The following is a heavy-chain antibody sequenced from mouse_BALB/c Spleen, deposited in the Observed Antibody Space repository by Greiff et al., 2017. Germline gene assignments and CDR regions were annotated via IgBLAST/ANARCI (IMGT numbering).Heavy chain of an antibody. CDR3: ARYYGNSFFDY. D-gene: IGHD2-1*01. J-gene: IGHJ2*01. V-gene: IGHV5-17*02. Sequence: EVQGVESGGGLVQPGGSRKLSCAASGFTFSSFGMHWVRQAPEEGLEWVAYISSGSSTIYYADTVKGRFTISRDNPKNTLFLQMTSLRSEDTAMCYCARYYGNSFFDYWGQGTTLTVSS. CDR1: GFTFSSFG. CDR2: ISSGSSTI.